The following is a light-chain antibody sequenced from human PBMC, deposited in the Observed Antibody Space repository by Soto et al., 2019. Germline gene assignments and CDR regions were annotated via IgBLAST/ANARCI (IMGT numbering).Light chain of an antibody. V-gene: IGKV3-20*01. CDR2: GAS. CDR1: QSVSNAY. CDR3: QQYAASPRT. Sequence: EIVLTQSPGTLSLSPRERATLSCRASQSVSNAYLAWYQHKVGQSPRLLIYGASNRAPGIPDRFIGSGSGTDFTLTISRLEPEDFAVYDCQQYAASPRTFGQGTQVEVK. J-gene: IGKJ1*01.